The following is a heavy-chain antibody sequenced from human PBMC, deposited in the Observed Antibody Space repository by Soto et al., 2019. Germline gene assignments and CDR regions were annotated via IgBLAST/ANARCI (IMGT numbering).Heavy chain of an antibody. CDR3: ANRYYDSSPDIGG. CDR2: ISGSGGST. V-gene: IGHV3-23*01. J-gene: IGHJ4*02. Sequence: EVQLLESGGGLVQPGGSLRLSCAASGFTFSSYAMSWVRQAPGKGLEWVSAISGSGGSTYYTDSVKGRFTISRDNSKNTLYLHMNILRAEDTAVYYCANRYYDSSPDIGGWGQGTLVTVSS. D-gene: IGHD3-22*01. CDR1: GFTFSSYA.